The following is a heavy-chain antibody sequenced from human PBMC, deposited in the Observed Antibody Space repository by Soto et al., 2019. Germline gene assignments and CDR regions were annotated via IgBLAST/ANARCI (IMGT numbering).Heavy chain of an antibody. D-gene: IGHD1-7*01. CDR3: ARAGDWNYVQDF. J-gene: IGHJ4*02. V-gene: IGHV3-74*01. Sequence: LRLSCAASGFTFTNYRIHWVRQAPGKGLVWVARINSDGTRINYADSVKGRFTISRDNAKNTVFLQMNSLRDEDSAVYFCARAGDWNYVQDFWGQGTLVTVSS. CDR2: INSDGTRI. CDR1: GFTFTNYR.